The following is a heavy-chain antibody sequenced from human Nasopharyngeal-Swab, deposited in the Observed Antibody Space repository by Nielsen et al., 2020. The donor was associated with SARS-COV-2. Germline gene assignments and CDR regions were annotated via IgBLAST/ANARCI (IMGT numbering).Heavy chain of an antibody. V-gene: IGHV4-38-2*02. CDR2: IYHSGST. CDR1: GYSISSGYY. Sequence: SETLSLTCTVSGYSISSGYYWGWIRQPPGKGLEWIGSIYHSGSTYYNPSLKSRVTISEDTSKNQFSLKLSSVTAADTAVYYCARDARWELLGAFDIWGQGTMVTVSS. J-gene: IGHJ3*02. CDR3: ARDARWELLGAFDI. D-gene: IGHD1-26*01.